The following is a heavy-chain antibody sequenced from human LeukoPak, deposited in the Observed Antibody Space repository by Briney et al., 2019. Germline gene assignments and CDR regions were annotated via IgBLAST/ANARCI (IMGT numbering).Heavy chain of an antibody. CDR1: GGTTDDYG. J-gene: IGHJ4*02. D-gene: IGHD6-13*01. V-gene: IGHV3-20*04. CDR3: VKDVSSNWYSFDY. CDR2: INWDGTNT. Sequence: TGGSLRLSCAASGGTTDDYGMSWVRQAPGKGLEWVSGINWDGTNTYYAESVKGRFTISRDSAEKSLYLQMNSLRDDDTAFYYCVKDVSSNWYSFDYWGQGTLDTVSS.